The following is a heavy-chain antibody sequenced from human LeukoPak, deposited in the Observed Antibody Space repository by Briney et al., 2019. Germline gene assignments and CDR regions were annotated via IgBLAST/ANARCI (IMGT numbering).Heavy chain of an antibody. CDR2: IYSGTI. D-gene: IGHD4/OR15-4a*01. CDR1: GFTVSSNS. CDR3: ARRAGAYSHPYDY. Sequence: QSGGSLRLSCTVSGFTVSSNSMSWVRQAPGKGLEWVSFIYSGTIHYSDSVKGRCTISRDNSKNTLYLQMNSLRAEDTAVYYCARRAGAYSHPYDYWGQGTLVTVSS. V-gene: IGHV3-53*01. J-gene: IGHJ4*02.